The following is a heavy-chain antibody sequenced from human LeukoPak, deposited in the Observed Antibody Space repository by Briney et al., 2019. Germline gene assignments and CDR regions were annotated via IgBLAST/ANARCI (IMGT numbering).Heavy chain of an antibody. J-gene: IGHJ5*02. CDR3: ARVTTGVCSSTSCYNPPQWFDP. V-gene: IGHV3-11*01. CDR2: ISSSGSTI. D-gene: IGHD2-2*02. CDR1: GFTFSDYY. Sequence: GGSLRLSCAASGFTFSDYYMSWIRQAPGKGLEWVSYISSSGSTIYYADSVKGRFTISRDNAKTSLYLQMNSLRAEDTAVYYCARVTTGVCSSTSCYNPPQWFDPWGQGTLVTVSS.